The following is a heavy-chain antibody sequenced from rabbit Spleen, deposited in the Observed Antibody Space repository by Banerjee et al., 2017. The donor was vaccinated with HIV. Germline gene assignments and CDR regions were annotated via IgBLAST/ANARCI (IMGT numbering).Heavy chain of an antibody. CDR2: IYTGNGNT. V-gene: IGHV1S40*01. CDR1: GFSFSSYYY. CDR3: TRDDGSGHYIDGYFNL. J-gene: IGHJ4*01. Sequence: QSLEESGGDLVKPGAFLTLTCTASGFSFSSYYYMCWVRQAPGKGLEWIGCIYTGNGNTWYASWMNGRFTISKTSSTTVTLQMTDLTVADTATYFCTRDDGSGHYIDGYFNLWGPGTLVTVS. D-gene: IGHD1-1*01.